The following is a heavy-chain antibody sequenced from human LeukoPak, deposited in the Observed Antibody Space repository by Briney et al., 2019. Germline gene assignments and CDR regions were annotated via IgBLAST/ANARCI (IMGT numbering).Heavy chain of an antibody. CDR3: ARDSFKRLLGGMDV. D-gene: IGHD2-15*01. V-gene: IGHV1-8*02. CDR1: GYTFTSYG. J-gene: IGHJ6*02. Sequence: ASVKVSCKASGYTFTSYGINWVRQATGQGLEWMGWMNPNSGNTGYAQKFQGRVTMTRNTSISTAYMELSSLRSEGTAVYYCARDSFKRLLGGMDVWGQGTTVTVSS. CDR2: MNPNSGNT.